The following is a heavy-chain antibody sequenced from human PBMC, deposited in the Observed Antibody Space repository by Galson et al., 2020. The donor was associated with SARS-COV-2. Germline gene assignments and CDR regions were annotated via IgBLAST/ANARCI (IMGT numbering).Heavy chain of an antibody. D-gene: IGHD1-26*01. CDR2: ISGSGGST. J-gene: IGHJ4*02. Sequence: AGGSLRLPCAASGFPFSSFAMSWVRQAPGKGLAWVSAISGSGGSTYYADSVKGRFTISRDNSKNTLYLQMNSLRAEDTAVYYCAKDEAWEECYFDYWGQGTLVTVSS. CDR1: GFPFSSFA. V-gene: IGHV3-23*01. CDR3: AKDEAWEECYFDY.